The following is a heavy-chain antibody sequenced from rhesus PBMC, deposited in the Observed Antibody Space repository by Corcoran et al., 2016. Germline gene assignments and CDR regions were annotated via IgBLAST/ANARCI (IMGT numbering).Heavy chain of an antibody. D-gene: IGHD6-25*01. J-gene: IGHJ4*01. Sequence: QLQLQESGPGLVKPSETLSLTCAVSGGSISSSYWLWIRQAPGKGLEWIGYICVSGRSTNSNPSLKSRVTRSVDTSKNQLSLKLSSVTAADTAVYYCARSQYSGSWLDYWGQGVLVTVSS. CDR2: ICVSGRST. CDR3: ARSQYSGSWLDY. V-gene: IGHV4-169*01. CDR1: GGSISSSY.